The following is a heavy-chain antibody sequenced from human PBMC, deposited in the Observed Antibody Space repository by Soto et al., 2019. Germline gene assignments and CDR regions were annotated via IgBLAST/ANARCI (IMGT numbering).Heavy chain of an antibody. CDR1: GFTFSGYA. D-gene: IGHD3-3*01. J-gene: IGHJ3*02. Sequence: PGGSLRLSCAASGFTFSGYAMSWVRQAPGKGLEWVSAISGSGGSTYYADSVKGRFTISRDNSKNTLYLQMTSSRPEDPPVYHCPQAPYYFWSGYYSLEPLFTIWGQGTMVTVSS. CDR2: ISGSGGST. CDR3: PQAPYYFWSGYYSLEPLFTI. V-gene: IGHV3-23*01.